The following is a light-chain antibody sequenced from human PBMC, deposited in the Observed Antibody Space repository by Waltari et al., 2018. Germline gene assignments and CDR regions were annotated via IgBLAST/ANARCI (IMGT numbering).Light chain of an antibody. V-gene: IGLV1-40*01. J-gene: IGLJ3*02. CDR3: QSYDSSLAGWV. CDR1: SSNIGAPFE. CDR2: ANN. Sequence: QSVLTQPPSVSGAPGQSVTISCLGRSSNIGAPFEVPRYQHVPGAAPLLLIYANNNRPSGVPDRFSGSTSGTSASLTISTLQAEDEADYYCQSYDSSLAGWVFGGGTKLTVL.